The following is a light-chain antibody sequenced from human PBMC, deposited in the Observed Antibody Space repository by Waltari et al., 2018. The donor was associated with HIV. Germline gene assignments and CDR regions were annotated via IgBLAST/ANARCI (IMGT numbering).Light chain of an antibody. Sequence: QSALTQPPSASGSPGKSVTLSCTGTNSDVGGYNYVSWHQQHPGKAPQLMIYDVIKGPAGLPGRFSGSKAGKTASLTSSGLQPEDEAAYYCSSRAGSKVVFGGGTRLTVL. CDR3: SSRAGSKVV. CDR1: NSDVGGYNY. J-gene: IGLJ2*01. V-gene: IGLV2-8*01. CDR2: DVI.